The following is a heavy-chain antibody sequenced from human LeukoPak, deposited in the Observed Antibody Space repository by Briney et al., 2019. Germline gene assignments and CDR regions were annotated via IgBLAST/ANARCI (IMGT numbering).Heavy chain of an antibody. D-gene: IGHD6-19*01. CDR1: GFTFSNYA. CDR2: ISSSGDST. J-gene: IGHJ4*02. Sequence: GGSLRLSCAASGFTFSNYAMNWVRQAPGKGLEWVSVISSSGDSTYYADSVKGRFTISRDNSKNTLYLQMNSLRAEDTAVYYCAKVRQSSGPKGGDYWGQGTLVTVSS. V-gene: IGHV3-23*01. CDR3: AKVRQSSGPKGGDY.